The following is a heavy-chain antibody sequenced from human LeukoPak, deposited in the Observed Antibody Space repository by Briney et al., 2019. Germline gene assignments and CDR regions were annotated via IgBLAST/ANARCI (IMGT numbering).Heavy chain of an antibody. Sequence: SETLSLTXTVSGGSISSGSYYWSRIRQPAGKGLEWIVRIYTSGSTNYNPSLKSRVTISVDTSKNHFSLKLSSVTAADTAVYYCARYSSSTSCYTGFDPWGQGTLVTVSS. CDR2: IYTSGST. CDR3: ARYSSSTSCYTGFDP. D-gene: IGHD2-2*02. CDR1: GGSISSGSYY. J-gene: IGHJ5*02. V-gene: IGHV4-61*02.